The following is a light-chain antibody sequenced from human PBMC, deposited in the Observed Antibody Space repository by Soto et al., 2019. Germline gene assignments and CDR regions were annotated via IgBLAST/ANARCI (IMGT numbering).Light chain of an antibody. Sequence: QAVVTQPPSASGTPGQRVTISCSGSSSNIGSNTVNWYQQLPGTAPKLLIYSNDQRPSGVPDRFSGYKSGNSASLAISGLQSEDEADYYCAAWDDGLKGLLVFGGGTKLTVL. CDR1: SSNIGSNT. CDR3: AAWDDGLKGLLV. CDR2: SND. V-gene: IGLV1-44*01. J-gene: IGLJ3*02.